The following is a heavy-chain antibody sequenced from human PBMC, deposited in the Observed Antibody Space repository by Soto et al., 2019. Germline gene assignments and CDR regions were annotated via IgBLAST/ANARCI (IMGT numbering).Heavy chain of an antibody. V-gene: IGHV1-24*01. CDR2: FDPEDGET. CDR1: GYTLTELS. Sequence: ASVKVSCKVSGYTLTELSMHWVRQAPGKGLEWMGGFDPEDGETIYAQKFQGRVTMTEDTSTDTAYMELSSLRSEDTAVYYCATGGVPGVVIGEVYYYYYGMDVWGQGTTVTVSS. CDR3: ATGGVPGVVIGEVYYYYYGMDV. D-gene: IGHD3-22*01. J-gene: IGHJ6*02.